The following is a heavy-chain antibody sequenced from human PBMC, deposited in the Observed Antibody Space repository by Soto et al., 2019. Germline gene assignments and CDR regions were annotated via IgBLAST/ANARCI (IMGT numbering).Heavy chain of an antibody. CDR1: GESFGGFY. V-gene: IGHV4-34*01. J-gene: IGHJ4*01. Sequence: PSETLSLTCVVYGESFGGFYWSWVRQSPGKGPEWIGEISQTETTAYSPSLKSRVSISADTSKKQFSLTLTPVTAADTAVYYCVHSPNVAVDHWGHGTLVTVSS. CDR2: ISQTETT. D-gene: IGHD2-15*01. CDR3: VHSPNVAVDH.